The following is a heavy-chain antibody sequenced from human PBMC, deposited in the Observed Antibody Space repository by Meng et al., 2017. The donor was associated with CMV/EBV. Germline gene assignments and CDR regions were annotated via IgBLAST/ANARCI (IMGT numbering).Heavy chain of an antibody. CDR3: ARVTSRVAGAFDY. V-gene: IGHV4-30-4*08. CDR1: GGPISSGDYY. D-gene: IGHD1-14*01. CDR2: IYYSGST. Sequence: QLQLQGSGPGLVTPSQTLSLTCTVSGGPISSGDYYWSWIRQPPGKGLDWMGYIYYSGSTYYNPSLKSRVTISVDTYKNQFSLKLSSVADADTAVYYCARVTSRVAGAFDYWGQGTLVTVSS. J-gene: IGHJ4*02.